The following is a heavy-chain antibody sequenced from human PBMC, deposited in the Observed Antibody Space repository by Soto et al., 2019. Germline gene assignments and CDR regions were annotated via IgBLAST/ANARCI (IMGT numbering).Heavy chain of an antibody. CDR2: IYYDGNT. CDR1: GGSISSGGYS. V-gene: IGHV4-61*08. CDR3: ATYNRFTFDY. Sequence: SETLSLTCAVSGGSISSGGYSWSWIRQPPGKGLEWIGYIYYDGNTHYNPSLKSRVTISVDTSKKQFSLKLTSVTAADTAVYYCATYNRFTFDYWGQGTLVTVSS. J-gene: IGHJ4*02. D-gene: IGHD3-10*01.